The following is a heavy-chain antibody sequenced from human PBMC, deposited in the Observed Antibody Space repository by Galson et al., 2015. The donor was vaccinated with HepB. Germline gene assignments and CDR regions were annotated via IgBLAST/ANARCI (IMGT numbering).Heavy chain of an antibody. CDR2: ISYDGSNK. CDR3: ASPPYDFWSGYYRETGYYYGMDV. D-gene: IGHD3-3*01. J-gene: IGHJ6*02. V-gene: IGHV3-30-3*01. Sequence: SLRLSCAASGFTFSSYAMHWVRQAPGKELEWVAVISYDGSNKYYADSVKGRFTISRDNSKNTLYLQMNSLRAEDTAVYYCASPPYDFWSGYYRETGYYYGMDVWGQGTTVTVSS. CDR1: GFTFSSYA.